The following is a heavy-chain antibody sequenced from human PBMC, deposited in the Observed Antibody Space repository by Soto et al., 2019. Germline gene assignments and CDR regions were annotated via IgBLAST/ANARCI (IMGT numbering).Heavy chain of an antibody. Sequence: SETLSLTCTVSGGSISNSDDYWGWIRQPPEKGLEWIGSIYYSGTTYYNPSLKSRVTISVDTSKNQFSLRLSSVTAADTAVYYCATLTGSYSGVDYWGQGALVT. D-gene: IGHD1-26*01. CDR2: IYYSGTT. V-gene: IGHV4-39*01. J-gene: IGHJ4*02. CDR3: ATLTGSYSGVDY. CDR1: GGSISNSDDY.